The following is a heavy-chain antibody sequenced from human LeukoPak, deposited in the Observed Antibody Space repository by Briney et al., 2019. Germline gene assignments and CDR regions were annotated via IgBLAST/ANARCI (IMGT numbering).Heavy chain of an antibody. CDR1: GFTFSSYS. Sequence: RTGGSLRLSCAASGFTFSSYSMNWVRQAPGKGLEWVSSISSSSTYIYDADSVKGRFTISRDNAKNSLYLQMNSLSAEDTAVYYCARAPFRSGYPIHYSGMDVWGQGTTVTVSS. CDR2: ISSSSTYI. CDR3: ARAPFRSGYPIHYSGMDV. V-gene: IGHV3-21*01. J-gene: IGHJ6*02. D-gene: IGHD3-3*01.